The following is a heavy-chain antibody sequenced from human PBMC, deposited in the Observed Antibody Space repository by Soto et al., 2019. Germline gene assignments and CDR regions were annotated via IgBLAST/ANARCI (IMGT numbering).Heavy chain of an antibody. D-gene: IGHD6-19*01. Sequence: SLRLSCAASGFTFSDYYMSWIRQAPGKGLEWVSYISSSSSYTNYADSVKGRFTISRDNAKNSLYLHMNSLRAEDTAVYYCARITPIIAVAGPVDYWGQGTLVTVSS. V-gene: IGHV3-11*06. CDR3: ARITPIIAVAGPVDY. CDR1: GFTFSDYY. CDR2: ISSSSSYT. J-gene: IGHJ4*02.